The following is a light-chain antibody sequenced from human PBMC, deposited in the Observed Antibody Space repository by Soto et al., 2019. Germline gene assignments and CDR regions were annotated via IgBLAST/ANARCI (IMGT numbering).Light chain of an antibody. CDR2: AAS. CDR3: HQSYDIPT. CDR1: QRITTY. V-gene: IGKV1-39*01. Sequence: IQMTQSPSSLSASVGAGVTITCRASQRITTYLNWYQQKPGKAPKILIYAASSLQSGVPSRFSGSGSGTDFTLTVSSLQPEDFATYYCHQSYDIPTFVQGTRLEIK. J-gene: IGKJ5*01.